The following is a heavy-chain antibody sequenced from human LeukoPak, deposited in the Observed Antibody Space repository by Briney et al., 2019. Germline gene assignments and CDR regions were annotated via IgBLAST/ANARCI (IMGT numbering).Heavy chain of an antibody. CDR1: GFTFSSYG. CDR3: AKEGGTMIVVDDYFDY. V-gene: IGHV3-30*18. J-gene: IGHJ4*02. D-gene: IGHD3-22*01. Sequence: PGGSLRLSCAASGFTFSSYGMHWVRQAPGKGLEWVAVISYDGSNKYCADSVKGRFTISRDSSKNTLYLQMNSLRAEDTAVYYCAKEGGTMIVVDDYFDYWGQGTLVTVSS. CDR2: ISYDGSNK.